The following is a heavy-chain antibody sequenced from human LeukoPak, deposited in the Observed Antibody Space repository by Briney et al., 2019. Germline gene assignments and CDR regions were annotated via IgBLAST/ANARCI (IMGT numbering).Heavy chain of an antibody. D-gene: IGHD4-17*01. Sequence: SVKVSCKASGGTFSSYAISWVRQAPGQGLEWMGGIIPIFGTANYAQKFQGRVTITADESTSTAYMELSSLRSEDTAVYYCASNDYGDYEGAFDIWGQGTMVIVSS. CDR3: ASNDYGDYEGAFDI. V-gene: IGHV1-69*13. CDR1: GGTFSSYA. CDR2: IIPIFGTA. J-gene: IGHJ3*02.